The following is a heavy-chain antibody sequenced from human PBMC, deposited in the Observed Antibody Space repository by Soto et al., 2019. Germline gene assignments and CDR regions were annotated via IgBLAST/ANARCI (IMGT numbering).Heavy chain of an antibody. D-gene: IGHD2-2*02. J-gene: IGHJ6*02. CDR2: IYPGDSDT. Sequence: GESLKISCKGSGYSFTSYWIGWVRQMPGKGLEWMGIIYPGDSDTRYSPSFQGQVTISADKSISTAYLQWSSLQASDTAIYYCARQGRCSSTSCYTGANFYYYGMDVWGQGTAVTVSS. CDR3: ARQGRCSSTSCYTGANFYYYGMDV. V-gene: IGHV5-51*01. CDR1: GYSFTSYW.